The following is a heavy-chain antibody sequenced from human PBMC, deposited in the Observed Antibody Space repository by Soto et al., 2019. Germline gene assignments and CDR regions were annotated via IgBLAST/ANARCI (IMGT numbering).Heavy chain of an antibody. D-gene: IGHD6-13*01. J-gene: IGHJ6*03. CDR2: IYPGDSDT. CDR1: GYSFTSYW. V-gene: IGHV5-51*01. CDR3: QKHTGTAAASYYYYYYMDI. Sequence: GESLKISCKGSGYSFTSYWIGWVRQMPGKGLEWMGIIYPGDSDTRYSPSFQGQVTISADKSISTAYLQWSSLKASDTAMYHCQKHTGTAAASYYYYYYMDIWGKETTVNVSS.